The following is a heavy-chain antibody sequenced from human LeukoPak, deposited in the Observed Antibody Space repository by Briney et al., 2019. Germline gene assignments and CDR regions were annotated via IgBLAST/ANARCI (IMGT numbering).Heavy chain of an antibody. D-gene: IGHD2-15*01. CDR3: VRATGVVVAATLSFWFDP. CDR1: GGSISSYY. CDR2: IYTSGST. V-gene: IGHV4-4*07. Sequence: PSETLSLTCTVSGGSISSYYWSWIRQPAGKGLEWIGRIYTSGSTNYNPSLKSRVTMSVDTSKNQFSLKLSSVTAADTAVYYCVRATGVVVAATLSFWFDPWGQGTLVTVSS. J-gene: IGHJ5*02.